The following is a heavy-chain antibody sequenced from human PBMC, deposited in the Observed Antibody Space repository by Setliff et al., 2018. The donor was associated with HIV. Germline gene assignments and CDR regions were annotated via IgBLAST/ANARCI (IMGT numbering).Heavy chain of an antibody. CDR3: ARRVGITNFGAPNQYYYMDV. CDR2: IYYNGTT. J-gene: IGHJ6*03. V-gene: IGHV4-59*11. CDR1: GDSISSQD. Sequence: PSETLSLTCTVSGDSISSQDWTWIRQPPGRGMEWIGHIYYNGTTNYNPSIKSRVTISVDTSKNQLSLKLSSVTGADTAIFYCARRVGITNFGAPNQYYYMDVWGKGTTVTVSS. D-gene: IGHD3-3*01.